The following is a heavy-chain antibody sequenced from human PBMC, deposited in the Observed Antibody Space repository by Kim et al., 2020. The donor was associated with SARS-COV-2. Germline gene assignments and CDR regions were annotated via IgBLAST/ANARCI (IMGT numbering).Heavy chain of an antibody. CDR2: ISTDNGKT. Sequence: ASVKVSCKTSGYTFSSYGVTWVRQAPGQGPEWMGWISTDNGKTKYAQKFQGRVSMTTDTSTSTAYMELGSLKSDDTAVYYCARDWWGYDYAPRNNWLDPWGQGTLVSVSS. J-gene: IGHJ5*02. D-gene: IGHD4-17*01. CDR1: GYTFSSYG. CDR3: ARDWWGYDYAPRNNWLDP. V-gene: IGHV1-18*01.